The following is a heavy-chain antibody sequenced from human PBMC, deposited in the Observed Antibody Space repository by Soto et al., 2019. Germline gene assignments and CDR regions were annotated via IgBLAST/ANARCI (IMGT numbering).Heavy chain of an antibody. J-gene: IGHJ4*02. Sequence: SETLSLTCTVSGGSISSGGYYWSWIRQHPGKGLEWIGYIYYSGSTYYNPSLKSRVTISVDTSKNQFSLKLSSVTAADTAVYYCAREPSYDSSGNFDYWGQGTLVTVSS. V-gene: IGHV4-31*03. D-gene: IGHD3-22*01. CDR3: AREPSYDSSGNFDY. CDR1: GGSISSGGYY. CDR2: IYYSGST.